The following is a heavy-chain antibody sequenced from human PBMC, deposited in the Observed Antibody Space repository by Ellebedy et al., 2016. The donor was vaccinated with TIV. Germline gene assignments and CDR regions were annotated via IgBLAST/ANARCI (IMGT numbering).Heavy chain of an antibody. CDR2: INHSGST. D-gene: IGHD1-26*01. CDR3: ASHGRRGARDYFDY. Sequence: SETLSLXXAVYGGSFSGYYWSWIRQPPGKGLEWIGEINHSGSTNYNPSLKSRVTISVDTSKNQFSLKLSSVTAADTAVYYCASHGRRGARDYFDYWGQGTLVTVSS. J-gene: IGHJ4*02. CDR1: GGSFSGYY. V-gene: IGHV4-34*01.